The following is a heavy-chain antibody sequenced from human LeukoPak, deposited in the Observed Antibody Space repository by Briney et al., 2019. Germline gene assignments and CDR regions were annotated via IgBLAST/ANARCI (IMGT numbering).Heavy chain of an antibody. CDR1: GESLNGHY. D-gene: IGHD5-12*01. CDR3: AREWLRLGRGYYYYYGMDV. CDR2: IYSSGSA. V-gene: IGHV4-59*11. Sequence: PSETLSLTCAVYGESLNGHYWSWIRQPPGKGLEWIGNIYSSGSANYNPSLESRVTMSVDTSKNQFSLRLTSVTAADTAVYYCAREWLRLGRGYYYYYGMDVWGQGTTVTVSS. J-gene: IGHJ6*02.